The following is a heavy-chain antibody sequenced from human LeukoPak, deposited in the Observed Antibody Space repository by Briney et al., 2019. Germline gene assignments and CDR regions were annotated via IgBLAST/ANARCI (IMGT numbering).Heavy chain of an antibody. Sequence: ASVKVSCKASGYTFTSYGISWVRQAPGQGLEWMGWISAYNGNPNYAQKLQGRVTMTTDTSTSTAYMELRSLRSDDTAVYYCARDLFLERLDSSGYYSNVGYWGQGTLVTVSS. CDR1: GYTFTSYG. CDR2: ISAYNGNP. V-gene: IGHV1-18*01. J-gene: IGHJ4*02. CDR3: ARDLFLERLDSSGYYSNVGY. D-gene: IGHD3-22*01.